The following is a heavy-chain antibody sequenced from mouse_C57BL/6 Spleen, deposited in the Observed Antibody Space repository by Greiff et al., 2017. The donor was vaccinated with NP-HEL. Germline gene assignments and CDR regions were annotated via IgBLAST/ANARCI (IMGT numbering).Heavy chain of an antibody. CDR3: ARGCSSGSYYAMDY. D-gene: IGHD3-2*02. J-gene: IGHJ4*01. Sequence: VQLQQPGAELVMPGASVKLSCKASGYTFTSYWMHWVKQRPGQGLEWIGEIDPSDSYTNYNQKFKGKSTLTVDKSSSTAYMQLSSLTSEDSAVYYCARGCSSGSYYAMDYWGQGTSVTVSS. CDR1: GYTFTSYW. CDR2: IDPSDSYT. V-gene: IGHV1-69*01.